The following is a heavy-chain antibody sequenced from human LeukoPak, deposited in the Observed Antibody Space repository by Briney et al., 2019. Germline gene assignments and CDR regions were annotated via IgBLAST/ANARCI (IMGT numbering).Heavy chain of an antibody. Sequence: SETLSLTCAVYGVSFSGYYWSWIRQPPGKGLEWIGEINHSGSTNYNPSLKSRVTISVDTSKNQFSLKLSSVTAADTAVYYCARPIAVAGTGEYYFDYWGQGTLVTVSS. D-gene: IGHD6-19*01. CDR1: GVSFSGYY. J-gene: IGHJ4*02. CDR2: INHSGST. CDR3: ARPIAVAGTGEYYFDY. V-gene: IGHV4-34*01.